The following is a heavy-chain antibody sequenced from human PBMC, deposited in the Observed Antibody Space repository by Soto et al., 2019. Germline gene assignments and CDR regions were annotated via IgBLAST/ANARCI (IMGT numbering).Heavy chain of an antibody. Sequence: QITLKESGPTLVKPTQTLTLTCTFSGFSFSTSGVGVGWIRQPPGKALEWLALLYWDDDKRYSPSLKSRLTIPKDTSNNQVVLRMTNMDPVDTATYYCASVSVRVLFDHWGQGILVTVSS. CDR3: ASVSVRVLFDH. D-gene: IGHD2-8*01. V-gene: IGHV2-5*02. CDR1: GFSFSTSGVG. CDR2: LYWDDDK. J-gene: IGHJ4*02.